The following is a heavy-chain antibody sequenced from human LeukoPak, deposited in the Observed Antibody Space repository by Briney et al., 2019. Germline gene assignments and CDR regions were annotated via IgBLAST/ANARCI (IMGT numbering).Heavy chain of an antibody. CDR1: GGSISSYY. V-gene: IGHV4-59*01. Sequence: SETLSLTCTVSGGSISSYYWSWIRQPPGKGLEWIGYIYYSGSTNYNPSLKSRVTISVDTSKNQFSLKLSSVTAADTAVYYCARAPTYSGWYVDYWGQGTLVTVSS. D-gene: IGHD6-19*01. CDR2: IYYSGST. CDR3: ARAPTYSGWYVDY. J-gene: IGHJ4*02.